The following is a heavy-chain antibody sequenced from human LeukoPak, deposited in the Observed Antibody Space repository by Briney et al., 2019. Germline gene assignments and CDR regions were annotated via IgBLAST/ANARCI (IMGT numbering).Heavy chain of an antibody. CDR2: INPDSGGT. Sequence: ASVKVSSKASGYTFTDYYMHWVRQAPGQGLEWMGWINPDSGGTNYAQKFQGRVTMTRDTSISTAYMELSRLRSNDTAVYYCARRALFGDSGYDYNWFDPWGQGTLVTVSS. J-gene: IGHJ5*02. V-gene: IGHV1-2*02. CDR1: GYTFTDYY. CDR3: ARRALFGDSGYDYNWFDP. D-gene: IGHD5-12*01.